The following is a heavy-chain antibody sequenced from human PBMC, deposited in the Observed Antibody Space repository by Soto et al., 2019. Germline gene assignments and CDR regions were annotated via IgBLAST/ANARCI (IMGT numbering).Heavy chain of an antibody. CDR1: GGSVSSGSYY. CDR3: ARVGDHRDFWSGYYIDY. D-gene: IGHD3-3*01. V-gene: IGHV4-61*01. CDR2: IYYSGST. Sequence: PSETLCLTCTVSGGSVSSGSYYWSWIRQPPGKRLEWIGYIYYSGSTNYNPSLKSRVTISVDTSKNQFSLKLSSVTAADTAVYYCARVGDHRDFWSGYYIDYWGQGTLVTVSS. J-gene: IGHJ4*02.